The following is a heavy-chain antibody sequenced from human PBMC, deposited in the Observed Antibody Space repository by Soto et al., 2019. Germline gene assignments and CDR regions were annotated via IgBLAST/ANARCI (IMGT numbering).Heavy chain of an antibody. J-gene: IGHJ5*02. CDR3: AKEPPNSSGYYYVNWFDP. Sequence: SLRLSCAASGFTFSSYAMSWVRQAPGKGLEWVSAISGSGGSTYYADSVKGRFTISRDNSKNTLYLQMNSLRAEDTAVYYCAKEPPNSSGYYYVNWFDPWGQGTLVTVSS. CDR1: GFTFSSYA. CDR2: ISGSGGST. V-gene: IGHV3-23*01. D-gene: IGHD3-22*01.